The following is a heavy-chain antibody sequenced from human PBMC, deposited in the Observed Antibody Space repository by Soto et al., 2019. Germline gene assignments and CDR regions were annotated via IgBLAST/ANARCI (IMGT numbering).Heavy chain of an antibody. V-gene: IGHV4-59*02. CDR1: GASVSHGY. Sequence: QMQLQASGPGLVKPSETLSLTCNVSGASVSHGYWSWIRQPPGKAMEWIGFRYFGWGFNYNPSLTRRATISVETSKNQCSRKLTSVTASDPAVYYCARSYYDSTGFAVDPWGQGTLVTVSS. CDR3: ARSYYDSTGFAVDP. CDR2: RYFGWGF. J-gene: IGHJ5*02. D-gene: IGHD3-22*01.